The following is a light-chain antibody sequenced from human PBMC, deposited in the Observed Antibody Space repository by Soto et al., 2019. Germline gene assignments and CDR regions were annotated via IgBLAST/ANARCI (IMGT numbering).Light chain of an antibody. Sequence: QSVLTQPPSVSGAPGQRVTISCNGSSSDIGAGYDVHWYHQLPGTAPKLLIYGNNNRPSGVPDRFSGSRSGTSASLDITGLQAEDEADYYCQSYDSSLSVWVFGGGTKLTVL. J-gene: IGLJ3*02. CDR3: QSYDSSLSVWV. CDR1: SSDIGAGYD. V-gene: IGLV1-40*01. CDR2: GNN.